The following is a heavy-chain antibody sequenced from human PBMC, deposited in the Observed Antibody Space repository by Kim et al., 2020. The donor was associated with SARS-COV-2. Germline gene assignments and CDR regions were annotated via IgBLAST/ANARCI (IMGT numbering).Heavy chain of an antibody. CDR3: ARGNNPDY. D-gene: IGHD1-1*01. Sequence: GSDKYHVDSVKGRFTISRDNAKNSLYLQMNSLRAEDTAMYYCARGNNPDYWGQGTLATVSS. CDR2: GSDK. V-gene: IGHV3-7*01. J-gene: IGHJ4*02.